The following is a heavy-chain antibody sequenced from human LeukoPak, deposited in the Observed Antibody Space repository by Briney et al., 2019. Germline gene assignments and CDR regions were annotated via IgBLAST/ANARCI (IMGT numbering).Heavy chain of an antibody. CDR3: ARDPPGLTLGSPGDY. CDR1: GYTFTSYG. D-gene: IGHD3-16*01. V-gene: IGHV1-18*01. J-gene: IGHJ4*02. Sequence: ASVKVSCKASGYTFTSYGIAWVRQAHGQGLQWMGWISANNGDTSYSQKLQGRVTMTTDTSTNTAYMELRSLTSDDTAVYYCARDPPGLTLGSPGDYWGQGTLVIVSS. CDR2: ISANNGDT.